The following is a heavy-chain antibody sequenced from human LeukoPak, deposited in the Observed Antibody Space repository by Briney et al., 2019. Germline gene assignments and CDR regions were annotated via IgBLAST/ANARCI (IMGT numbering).Heavy chain of an antibody. CDR3: ARDALKDSSGYYAFDI. D-gene: IGHD3-22*01. CDR2: INPSGGST. Sequence: ASVKVSCKASGCTFTSYYMHWVRQAPGQGLEWMGIINPSGGSTSYAQKFQGRVTMTRDMSTSTVYMELSSLRSEDTAVYYCARDALKDSSGYYAFDIWGQGTMVTVSS. CDR1: GCTFTSYY. J-gene: IGHJ3*02. V-gene: IGHV1-46*01.